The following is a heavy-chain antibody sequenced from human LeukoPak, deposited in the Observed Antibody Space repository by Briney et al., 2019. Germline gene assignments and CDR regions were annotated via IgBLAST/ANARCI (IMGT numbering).Heavy chain of an antibody. J-gene: IGHJ4*02. CDR3: AKDTAMVT. Sequence: PGGSLRLSCAASGFTVSSNYMSWVRQAPGKGLDWVSAISGSGGSTYYADSVKGRFTISRDNSKNTLYLQMNSLRAEDTAVYYCAKDTAMVTWGQGTLVTVSS. D-gene: IGHD5-18*01. CDR2: ISGSGGST. V-gene: IGHV3-23*01. CDR1: GFTVSSNY.